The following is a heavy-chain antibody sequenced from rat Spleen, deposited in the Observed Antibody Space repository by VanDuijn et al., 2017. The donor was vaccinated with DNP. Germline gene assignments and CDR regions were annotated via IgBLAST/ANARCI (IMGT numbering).Heavy chain of an antibody. CDR2: ISPSGGST. J-gene: IGHJ4*01. Sequence: EVQLVESGGGLVQPGRSMKLSCAASGFTFSNYGMHWIRQAPTKGLEWVASISPSGGSTYYRDSVKGRFTISRDNAKSTLYLTMDSLGSEGTANYYCATLPGLGANYYVMDAWGQGASVTVSS. CDR1: GFTFSNYG. D-gene: IGHD5-1*01. CDR3: ATLPGLGANYYVMDA. V-gene: IGHV5-19*01.